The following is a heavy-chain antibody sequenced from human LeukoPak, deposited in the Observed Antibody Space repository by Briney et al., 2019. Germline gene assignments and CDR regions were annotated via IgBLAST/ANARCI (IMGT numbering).Heavy chain of an antibody. CDR1: GFTFSSYS. CDR2: ISSSSYI. J-gene: IGHJ4*02. CDR3: ARDRDLSRYSSSYNV. Sequence: GGSLRLSCAASGFTFSSYSMNWVRQAPGKGLEWVSSISSSSYIYYADSVKGRFTISRDNAKNSLYLQMNSLRAEDTAVYYCARDRDLSRYSSSYNVWGQGTLVTVSS. D-gene: IGHD6-13*01. V-gene: IGHV3-21*01.